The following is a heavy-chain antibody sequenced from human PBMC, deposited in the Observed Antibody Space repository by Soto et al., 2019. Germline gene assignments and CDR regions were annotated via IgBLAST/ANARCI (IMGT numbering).Heavy chain of an antibody. J-gene: IGHJ5*02. CDR1: GYTFTSYG. D-gene: IGHD6-13*01. CDR3: VRRNVSATGIDWFDP. Sequence: SVKVSFKASGYTFTSYGIHWVRQAPVQRLEWMGWINAANGDTKYSPKFQGRVTITRDTSASTAYMELSSLRSEDTAVYYCVRRNVSATGIDWFDPWGQGTPVTVSS. CDR2: INAANGDT. V-gene: IGHV1-3*01.